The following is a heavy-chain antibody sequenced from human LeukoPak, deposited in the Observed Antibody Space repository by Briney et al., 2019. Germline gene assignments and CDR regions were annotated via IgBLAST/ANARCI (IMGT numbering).Heavy chain of an antibody. J-gene: IGHJ5*02. CDR2: IKSKTDGGTT. Sequence: KPSETLSRTCAVYGGSFSGYSWSWIRQPPGKGLEWVGRIKSKTDGGTTDYAAPVKGRFTISRDDSKNTLYLQMNSLKTEDTAVYYCTTDPGSYYPWFDPWGQGTLVTVSS. CDR1: GGSFSGYS. D-gene: IGHD1-26*01. CDR3: TTDPGSYYPWFDP. V-gene: IGHV3-15*01.